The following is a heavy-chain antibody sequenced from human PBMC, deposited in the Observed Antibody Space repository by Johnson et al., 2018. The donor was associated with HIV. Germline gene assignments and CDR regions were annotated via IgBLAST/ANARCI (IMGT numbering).Heavy chain of an antibody. CDR2: INWNGGAT. V-gene: IGHV3-20*04. CDR3: ARDVVPAANAFDI. D-gene: IGHD2-2*01. Sequence: VQLMESGGGVLRPGGSLRLSCEGFGFMFDDHGLSWIRQAPGKGLEWVSGINWNGGATGYADSVKGRCTISRDNDRNSLYLQMNNLRVEDTALYYCARDVVPAANAFDIWGQGIMVIVSS. CDR1: GFMFDDHG. J-gene: IGHJ3*02.